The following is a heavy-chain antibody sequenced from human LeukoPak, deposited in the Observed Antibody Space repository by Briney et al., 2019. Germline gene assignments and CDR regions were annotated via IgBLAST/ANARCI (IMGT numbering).Heavy chain of an antibody. D-gene: IGHD2-2*01. V-gene: IGHV4-39*01. J-gene: IGHJ4*02. Sequence: SETLSLTCTVSGGSISSSSYYWGWIRQPPGKGLEWIGSIYYSGSTYYNPSLKSRVTISVDTSKNQFSLKLSSVTAADTAVYYCALGNIVVVPAGGYYFDYWGQGTLVTVCS. CDR3: ALGNIVVVPAGGYYFDY. CDR2: IYYSGST. CDR1: GGSISSSSYY.